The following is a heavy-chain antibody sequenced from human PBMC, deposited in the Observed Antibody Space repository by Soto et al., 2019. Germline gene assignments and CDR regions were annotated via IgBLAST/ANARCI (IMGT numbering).Heavy chain of an antibody. CDR1: GFTFSSYG. D-gene: IGHD6-13*01. CDR3: AKEGRYSSSWYYNAFDI. CDR2: ISRTRGDT. V-gene: IGHV3-23*01. J-gene: IGHJ3*02. Sequence: EVQLLESGGGLVQPGGSLRLSCAASGFTFSSYGMSWDRQAPGKGLEWVSDISRTRGDTYYADSVKGRFTISRDNSTNTRYLKINSLRVEETAVYYSAKEGRYSSSWYYNAFDIWGQGTMVTVSS.